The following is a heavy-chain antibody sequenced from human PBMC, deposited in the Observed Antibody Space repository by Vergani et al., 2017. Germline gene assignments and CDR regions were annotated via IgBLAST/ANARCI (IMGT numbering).Heavy chain of an antibody. J-gene: IGHJ6*03. CDR3: AREPRRGIAARLPYYYYMDV. CDR2: IYYSGST. V-gene: IGHV4-39*07. D-gene: IGHD6-6*01. CDR1: GGSISSSSYY. Sequence: QLQLQESGPGLVKPSETLSLTCTVSGGSISSSSYYWGWIRPPPGKGLEWIGSIYYSGSTNYNPSLKSRVTISVDTSKNQFSLKLSSVTAADTAVYYCAREPRRGIAARLPYYYYMDVWGKGTTVTVSS.